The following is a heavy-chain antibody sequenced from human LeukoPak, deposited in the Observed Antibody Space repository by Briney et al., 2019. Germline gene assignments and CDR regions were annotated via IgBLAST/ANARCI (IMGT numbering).Heavy chain of an antibody. Sequence: GGSLRLSCAASGFTFSSYAMSWVRQAPGKGLEWVSAISGSGGSTYYADSVKGRFTISRDNSKNTLYLQMNSLRAEDTAVCYCAKVNYDFWSGYSHHDYWGQGTLVTVSS. CDR2: ISGSGGST. CDR1: GFTFSSYA. D-gene: IGHD3-3*01. J-gene: IGHJ4*02. CDR3: AKVNYDFWSGYSHHDY. V-gene: IGHV3-23*01.